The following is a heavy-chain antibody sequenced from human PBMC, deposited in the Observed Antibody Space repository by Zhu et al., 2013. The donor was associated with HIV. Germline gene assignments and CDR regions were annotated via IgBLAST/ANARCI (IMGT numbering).Heavy chain of an antibody. CDR1: GYTFSGYY. CDR3: VKVRFTKGDSSWPLEY. CDR2: IIPIFGTQ. V-gene: IGHV1-69*01. J-gene: IGHJ4*02. Sequence: QVQLVQSGADMKKSGASVKLSCKSSGYTFSGYYLHWVRQAPGQGLEWMGGIIPIFGTQRYAQKFEGRVTISADESTTTAYMELSSLRSADTAVYYCVKVRFTKGDSSWPLEYWGQGTLVTVSS. D-gene: IGHD6-13*01.